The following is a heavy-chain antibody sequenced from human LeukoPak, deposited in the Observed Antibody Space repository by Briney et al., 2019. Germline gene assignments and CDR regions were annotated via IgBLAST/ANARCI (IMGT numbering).Heavy chain of an antibody. J-gene: IGHJ4*02. CDR1: GFSFSICS. CDR3: VKATVTSSYFDYFDS. V-gene: IGHV3-64D*09. CDR2: ISSNGGHT. Sequence: PGGSLRLSCSASGFSFSICSMHWARQPQGKGLEYVSAISSNGGHTNYADSVKGRFTISRDNSKNTLYLQMSSLRAEDTAVYYCVKATVTSSYFDYFDSWGQGTRVTVSS. D-gene: IGHD4-17*01.